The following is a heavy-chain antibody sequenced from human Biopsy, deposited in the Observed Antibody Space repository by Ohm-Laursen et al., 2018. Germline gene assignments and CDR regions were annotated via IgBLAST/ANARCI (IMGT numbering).Heavy chain of an antibody. CDR1: GGSISSYY. Sequence: GTLSLTCPVSGGSISSYYWSWIRQPPGKGLEWIGYIYYTGSTNYNPSLKSRVTISVDTSMNHLPLRLTSVTAADTAVYYCARHAPSYSGSYWRYFDLWGRGTLVTVSS. CDR2: IYYTGST. V-gene: IGHV4-59*08. D-gene: IGHD1-26*01. J-gene: IGHJ2*01. CDR3: ARHAPSYSGSYWRYFDL.